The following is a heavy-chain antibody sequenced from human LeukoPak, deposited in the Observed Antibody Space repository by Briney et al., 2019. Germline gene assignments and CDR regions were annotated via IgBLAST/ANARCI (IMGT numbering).Heavy chain of an antibody. CDR1: GFTFSSYA. CDR2: ISGSGGST. Sequence: GGSLRLSCAASGFTFSSYAMSWVRPAPGKGLEWVSAISGSGGSTYYADSVKGRFTISRDNSKNTLYLQMNSLRAEDTAVYYCAKGGGYDYDAFDIWGQGTMVTVSS. V-gene: IGHV3-23*01. CDR3: AKGGGYDYDAFDI. D-gene: IGHD5-12*01. J-gene: IGHJ3*02.